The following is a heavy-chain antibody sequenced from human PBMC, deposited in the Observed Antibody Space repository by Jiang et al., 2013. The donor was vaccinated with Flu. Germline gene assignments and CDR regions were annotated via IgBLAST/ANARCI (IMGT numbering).Heavy chain of an antibody. CDR1: GFSLSTSGVG. J-gene: IGHJ4*02. Sequence: KPTQTLTLTCTFSGFSLSTSGVGVGWIRQPPGKALEWLALIYWNDDKRYSPSLKSRLTITKDTSKNQVVLTMTNMDPVDTATYYCARITSMAQTDYWGQGTLVTVSS. V-gene: IGHV2-5*01. D-gene: IGHD5-24*01. CDR3: ARITSMAQTDY. CDR2: IYWNDDK.